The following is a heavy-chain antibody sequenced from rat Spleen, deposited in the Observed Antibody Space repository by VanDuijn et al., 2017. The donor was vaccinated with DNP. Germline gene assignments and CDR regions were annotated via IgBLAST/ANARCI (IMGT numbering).Heavy chain of an antibody. CDR1: GFTFSNYD. V-gene: IGHV5-25*01. D-gene: IGHD1-12*02. CDR3: ARRGYSGSYWYVDF. Sequence: EVQLVESGGGLVQPGRSLKLSCAASGFTFSNYDMAWVRQAPTKGLEWVASISTSGGSTYYRDSVKGRFTVSRDNAKSTLYLQMDSLRSEDTATYYCARRGYSGSYWYVDFWGPGTMVTVSS. CDR2: ISTSGGST. J-gene: IGHJ1*01.